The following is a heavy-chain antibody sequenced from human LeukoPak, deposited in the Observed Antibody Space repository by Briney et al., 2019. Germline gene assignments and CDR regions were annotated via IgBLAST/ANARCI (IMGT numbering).Heavy chain of an antibody. V-gene: IGHV4-34*01. J-gene: IGHJ4*02. D-gene: IGHD2-15*01. Sequence: SETLSLTCAVYGGSFSGYYWSWIRQPPGKGLEWIGGINHSGSTNYNPSLKSRVTISVDTSKNQFSLKLSSVTAADTAVYYCARGVGRALGGGSYFDYWGQGTLVTVSS. CDR2: INHSGST. CDR3: ARGVGRALGGGSYFDY. CDR1: GGSFSGYY.